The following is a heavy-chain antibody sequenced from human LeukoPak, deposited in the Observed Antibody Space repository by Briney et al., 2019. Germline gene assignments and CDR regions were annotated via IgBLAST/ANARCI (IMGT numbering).Heavy chain of an antibody. D-gene: IGHD6-13*01. V-gene: IGHV4-34*01. CDR1: GGSFSGYY. CDR3: ARSKAFSRGIAAAGLYNWFDP. CDR2: INHSGST. Sequence: SETLSLTCAVYGGSFSGYYWSWIRQPPGKGLEWIGEINHSGSTNYNPSLNSRVTISVDTSKNQFSLKLSSVTAADTAVYYCARSKAFSRGIAAAGLYNWFDPWGQGTLVTVSS. J-gene: IGHJ5*02.